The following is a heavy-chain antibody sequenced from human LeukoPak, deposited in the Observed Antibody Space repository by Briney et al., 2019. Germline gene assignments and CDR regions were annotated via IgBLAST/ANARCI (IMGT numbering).Heavy chain of an antibody. CDR2: INPKSGGT. V-gene: IGHV1-2*02. J-gene: IGHJ4*02. CDR1: GYTFSGYY. Sequence: GASVKVSCKASGYTFSGYYMHWVRQAPGQGLEWMGWINPKSGGTNYAQKFQGRVTMTRDTSISTAYMELSRLRFDDTAVYYCARGGRGVLRFLEWLFNGPNDYWGQGTLVTVSS. D-gene: IGHD3-3*01. CDR3: ARGGRGVLRFLEWLFNGPNDY.